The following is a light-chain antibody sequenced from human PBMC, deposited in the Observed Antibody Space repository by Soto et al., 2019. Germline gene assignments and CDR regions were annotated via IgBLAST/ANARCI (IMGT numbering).Light chain of an antibody. J-gene: IGLJ1*01. Sequence: QSVLTQPPSASGTPGQRVTMSCSGSSSNIGNHYVYWYQQLPGTAPKLLIYRNNQQPSGVPDRFSGSKSGTSASLAISGLRSEDEADYYCAAWDDSLSGLVFGAGTKLTVL. CDR1: SSNIGNHY. CDR2: RNN. V-gene: IGLV1-47*01. CDR3: AAWDDSLSGLV.